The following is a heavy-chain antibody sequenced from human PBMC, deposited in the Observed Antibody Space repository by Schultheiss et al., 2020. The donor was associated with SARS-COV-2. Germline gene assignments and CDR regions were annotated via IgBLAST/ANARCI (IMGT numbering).Heavy chain of an antibody. Sequence: GESLKISCAASGFTFSSYSMNWVRQAPGKGLEWVAIISYDGSNKYYADSVEGRFTISRDNSKNTLYLQMNSLRAEDSAVYYCARAAYGLGSSIYYGLDVWGQGTTVTVSS. CDR1: GFTFSSYS. CDR2: ISYDGSNK. D-gene: IGHD3-10*01. J-gene: IGHJ6*02. V-gene: IGHV3-30*03. CDR3: ARAAYGLGSSIYYGLDV.